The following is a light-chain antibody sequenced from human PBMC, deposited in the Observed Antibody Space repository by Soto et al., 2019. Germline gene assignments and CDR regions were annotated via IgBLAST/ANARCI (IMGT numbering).Light chain of an antibody. CDR2: KVS. V-gene: IGKV2-24*01. CDR3: MQATHFPRT. Sequence: DPVMTQTPLSLLVTLGQSASISCRSSQSLVHSNGDTYLNWLHQRPGQPPRLLLYKVSNRFSGVPDRFTGSGAGTDFTLRISRVEAEDVGVYYCMQATHFPRTFGQGTKLEIK. J-gene: IGKJ2*01. CDR1: QSLVHSNGDTY.